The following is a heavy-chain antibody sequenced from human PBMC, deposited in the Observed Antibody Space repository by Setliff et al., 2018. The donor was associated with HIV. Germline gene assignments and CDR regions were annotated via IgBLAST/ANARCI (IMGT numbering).Heavy chain of an antibody. D-gene: IGHD1-26*01. V-gene: IGHV4-61*02. J-gene: IGHJ4*02. Sequence: SETLSLTCTVSGGSTSSGSYYWSWIRQPAGKGLEYIGRIHISGANNYNPSLASRLTISVDTSKNQISLKLSSVTAADTAVYYCARYRRDDYYLTAYFDSWGQGTLVTVSS. CDR2: IHISGAN. CDR1: GGSTSSGSYY. CDR3: ARYRRDDYYLTAYFDS.